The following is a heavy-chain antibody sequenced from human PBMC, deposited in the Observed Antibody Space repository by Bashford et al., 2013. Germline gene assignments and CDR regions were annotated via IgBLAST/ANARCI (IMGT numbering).Heavy chain of an antibody. Sequence: SETLSLSCTVSGGSISSSTYYWGWIRQPPGKGLEWIGSVDYSGSTYYNPSLKSRVTISIDTSKNQFSLKVSSVTAADTAVYYCARHIKVRGVYYYGMDVWGQGTTVTVSS. D-gene: IGHD3-10*01. CDR2: VDYSGST. V-gene: IGHV4-39*01. CDR1: GGSISSSTYY. CDR3: ARHIKVRGVYYYGMDV. J-gene: IGHJ6*02.